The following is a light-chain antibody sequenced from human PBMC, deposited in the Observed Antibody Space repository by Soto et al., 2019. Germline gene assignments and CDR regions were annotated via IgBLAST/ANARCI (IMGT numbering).Light chain of an antibody. J-gene: IGKJ1*01. CDR1: QSVSSN. V-gene: IGKV3-15*01. Sequence: TQSPSSLSLSPSERVPLXCKASQSVSSNLAWYQQKPGQAPRLLMYGASARATGIPARFSGSGSGTEFTLTISSLQSEDFAVYYCQQYNNWPPWTFGQGTKVDIK. CDR2: GAS. CDR3: QQYNNWPPWT.